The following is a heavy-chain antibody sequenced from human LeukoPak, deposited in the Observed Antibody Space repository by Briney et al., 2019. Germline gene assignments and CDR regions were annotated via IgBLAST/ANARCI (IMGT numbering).Heavy chain of an antibody. CDR3: AKDRGSSGWQPPQH. V-gene: IGHV3-48*01. D-gene: IGHD6-19*01. CDR2: ISSSSSTI. J-gene: IGHJ1*01. Sequence: PGGSLRLSCAASGFTFSSYSMNWVRQAPGKGLEWVSYISSSSSTIYYADSVKGRFTISRDNAKNSLYLQMNSLRAEDTAVYYCAKDRGSSGWQPPQHWGQGTLVTVSS. CDR1: GFTFSSYS.